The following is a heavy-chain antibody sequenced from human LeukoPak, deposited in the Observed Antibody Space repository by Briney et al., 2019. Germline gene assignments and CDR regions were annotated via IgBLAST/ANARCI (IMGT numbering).Heavy chain of an antibody. D-gene: IGHD3-22*01. J-gene: IGHJ4*02. V-gene: IGHV1-18*01. CDR3: ARADEYYSDSSGYYPRQEYYFDY. CDR1: GYSFTSYG. CDR2: ISAYNGNT. Sequence: ASVKVSCKASGYSFTSYGISWVRQAPGQGLEWMGWISAYNGNTNYALKLQGRVTMITDTSTSTAYMELRSLRSDDTAVYYCARADEYYSDSSGYYPRQEYYFDYWGQGTLVTVSS.